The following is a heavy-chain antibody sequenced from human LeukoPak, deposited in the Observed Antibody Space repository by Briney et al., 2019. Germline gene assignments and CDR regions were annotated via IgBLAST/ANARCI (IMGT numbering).Heavy chain of an antibody. CDR3: ARDVSVVVLSSTPTQIDY. Sequence: GRSLRLSCAASGFTFSNYAMHWVRQAPGKGPEWVAVISYDANDKYYTDSVKGRFTISRDNSKNTLYLQMNNLRAEDTAVYYCARDVSVVVLSSTPTQIDYWGQGTLVTVSS. V-gene: IGHV3-30*04. CDR2: ISYDANDK. CDR1: GFTFSNYA. J-gene: IGHJ4*02. D-gene: IGHD3-22*01.